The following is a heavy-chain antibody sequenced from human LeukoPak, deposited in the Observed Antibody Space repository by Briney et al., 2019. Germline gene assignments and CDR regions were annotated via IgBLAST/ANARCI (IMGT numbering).Heavy chain of an antibody. J-gene: IGHJ6*02. V-gene: IGHV3-7*01. CDR3: ARDTTDYDFWSDYGPSPYCNGMDV. D-gene: IGHD3-3*01. Sequence: GGSLRLSCAASGFTFSSSWMSWVRQAPGKGLEWVANIKQEGGGKSSVDSVKGRFSITRDNAKNTLYLQMNRLRAEDTAVSYCARDTTDYDFWSDYGPSPYCNGMDVWGQGTTVTVSS. CDR1: GFTFSSSW. CDR2: IKQEGGGK.